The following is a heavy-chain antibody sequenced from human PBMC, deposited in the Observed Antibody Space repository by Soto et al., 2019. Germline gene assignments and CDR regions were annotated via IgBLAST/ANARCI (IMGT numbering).Heavy chain of an antibody. D-gene: IGHD2-2*01. V-gene: IGHV3-23*01. J-gene: IGHJ6*02. Sequence: EVQLLESGGGLVQPGGSLRLSCAASGFTFSSYAMSWVRQAPGKGLEWVSAISGSGGSTYYADSVKGRFTISRDNSKKRLYLQMTSMRAEDTAVYYCALFSTSAGIYYYGMGVLGPGTTVTVFS. CDR1: GFTFSSYA. CDR2: ISGSGGST. CDR3: ALFSTSAGIYYYGMGV.